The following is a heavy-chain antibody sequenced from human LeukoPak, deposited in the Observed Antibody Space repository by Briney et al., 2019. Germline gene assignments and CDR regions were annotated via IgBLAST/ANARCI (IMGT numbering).Heavy chain of an antibody. Sequence: ASVKVSCKASGYTFTGYYMHWMRQAHGQGLEWMGWINPDSGGTNYAQKFQGRVTMTRDTSISTAYMELSRLRSDDTAVYYCARAGIAAAAPPGPFGYWGQGTLVTVSS. V-gene: IGHV1-2*02. CDR2: INPDSGGT. CDR1: GYTFTGYY. CDR3: ARAGIAAAAPPGPFGY. D-gene: IGHD6-13*01. J-gene: IGHJ4*02.